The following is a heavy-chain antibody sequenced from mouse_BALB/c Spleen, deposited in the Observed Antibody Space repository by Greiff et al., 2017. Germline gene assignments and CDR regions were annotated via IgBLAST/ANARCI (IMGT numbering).Heavy chain of an antibody. CDR3: ARGIYYDYDEGYYFDY. CDR1: GFTFSSYA. Sequence: DVMLVESGGGLVQPGGSLKLSCAASGFTFSSYAMSWVRQTPDKRLELVATINSNGGSTYYPDSVKGRFTISRDNAKNTLYLQMSSLKSEDTAMYDCARGIYYDYDEGYYFDYWGQGTTLTVSS. D-gene: IGHD2-4*01. V-gene: IGHV5-6-3*01. J-gene: IGHJ2*01. CDR2: INSNGGST.